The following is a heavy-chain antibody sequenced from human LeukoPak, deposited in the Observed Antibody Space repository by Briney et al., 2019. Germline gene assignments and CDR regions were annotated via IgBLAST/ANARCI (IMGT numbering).Heavy chain of an antibody. Sequence: ASVKVSCKASGYTFTGYYMHWVRQAPGQGLEWMGWINPNSGGTNYAQKFQGWVTVTRDTSISTAYMELSRLRSDDTAVYYCATENTPRPDYYYYYYMDVWGKGTTVTVSS. CDR1: GYTFTGYY. D-gene: IGHD1/OR15-1a*01. CDR3: ATENTPRPDYYYYYYMDV. V-gene: IGHV1-2*04. CDR2: INPNSGGT. J-gene: IGHJ6*03.